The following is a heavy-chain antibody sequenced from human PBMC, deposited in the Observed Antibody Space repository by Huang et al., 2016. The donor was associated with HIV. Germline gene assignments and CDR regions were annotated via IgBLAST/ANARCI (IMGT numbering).Heavy chain of an antibody. V-gene: IGHV1-18*04. CDR3: ARGVPALGIRGRYYFDS. CDR2: ISDYSGNR. J-gene: IGHJ4*02. Sequence: QVHLVQSGAEVKKPGASVRVSCQTSGYNFVSYTIAWVRQAPGQGLEWMGWISDYSGNRNYAQNFQVRVSMTTDRSTSTAYMELRSLRPDDTAVYYCARGVPALGIRGRYYFDSWGQGTLVTVSS. CDR1: GYNFVSYT. D-gene: IGHD7-27*01.